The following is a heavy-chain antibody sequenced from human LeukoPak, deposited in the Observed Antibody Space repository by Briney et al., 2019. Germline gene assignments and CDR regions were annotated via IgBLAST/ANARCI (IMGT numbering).Heavy chain of an antibody. Sequence: SSETLSLTCTISGGYIRGYYWSWIRQPPGKVLEWIGYIYYSGSTNYNPSLKSRVTISVDPSKNQFSLELSSVTAADTAVYYCARYDSSGYFKNWFDPWGQGTLVTVSS. CDR2: IYYSGST. V-gene: IGHV4-59*01. CDR1: GGYIRGYY. CDR3: ARYDSSGYFKNWFDP. D-gene: IGHD3-22*01. J-gene: IGHJ5*02.